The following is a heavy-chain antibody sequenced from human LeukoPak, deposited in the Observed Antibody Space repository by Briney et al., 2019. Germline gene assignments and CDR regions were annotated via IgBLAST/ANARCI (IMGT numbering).Heavy chain of an antibody. D-gene: IGHD3-22*01. CDR1: GGSFSGYY. Sequence: SETLSLTCAVYGGSFSGYYWSWIRQPPGKGLEWIGEINHSGSTNYNPSLKSRVTISVDTSKNQFSLKLSTVTAADTAVYYCARGGYYDSSGYFNWFDPWGQGTLVTVSS. CDR3: ARGGYYDSSGYFNWFDP. V-gene: IGHV4-34*01. J-gene: IGHJ5*02. CDR2: INHSGST.